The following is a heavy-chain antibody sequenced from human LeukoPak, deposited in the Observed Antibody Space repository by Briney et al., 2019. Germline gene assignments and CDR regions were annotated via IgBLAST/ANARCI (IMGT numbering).Heavy chain of an antibody. CDR1: GGSISNGDYY. CDR2: IYYSGST. J-gene: IGHJ6*02. D-gene: IGHD4-17*01. Sequence: SQTLSLTCTVSGGSISNGDYYWSWIRQPPGKGLEWIGYIYYSGSTYYNPSLKSRVTISVDTSKNQFSLRLSSVTAADTAMYYCARDSGNTVTTLLSGMDVWGQGTTVTVSS. V-gene: IGHV4-30-4*01. CDR3: ARDSGNTVTTLLSGMDV.